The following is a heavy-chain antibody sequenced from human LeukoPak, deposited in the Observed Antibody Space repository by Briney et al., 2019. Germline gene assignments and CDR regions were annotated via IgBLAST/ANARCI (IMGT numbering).Heavy chain of an antibody. D-gene: IGHD6-13*01. Sequence: GGSLRLSCAASGFTFSSYSMNWVRQAPGKGLEWVSAISGSGGSTYYADSVKGRFTISRDNSKNTLYLQMNSLRAEDTAVYYCANGRGDSSWYYFDYWGQGTLVTVSS. CDR2: ISGSGGST. J-gene: IGHJ4*02. V-gene: IGHV3-23*01. CDR3: ANGRGDSSWYYFDY. CDR1: GFTFSSYS.